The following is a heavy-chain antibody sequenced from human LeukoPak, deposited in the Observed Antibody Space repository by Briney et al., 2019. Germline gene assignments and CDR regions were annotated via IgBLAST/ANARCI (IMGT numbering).Heavy chain of an antibody. CDR2: ISWNSGNI. D-gene: IGHD3-10*01. CDR1: GFAFYDHA. V-gene: IGHV3-9*03. CDR3: AKGRSGYYYGSGPLDY. Sequence: SLRLSCAGSGFAFYDHAMHWVGQAAGKGLEWGSGISWNSGNIGYSDSVKGRFIVSRDNAKNSLYLQMNSLRDEDMALYYCAKGRSGYYYGSGPLDYWGQGTLVTVSS. J-gene: IGHJ4*02.